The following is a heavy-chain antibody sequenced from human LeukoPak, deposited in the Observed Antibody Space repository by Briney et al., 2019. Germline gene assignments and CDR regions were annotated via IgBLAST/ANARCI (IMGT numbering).Heavy chain of an antibody. CDR2: ISYDGSNK. V-gene: IGHV3-30-3*01. D-gene: IGHD2-2*01. Sequence: GGSLRLSCAASGFTFNSYAMHWVRQAPGKGLEWVAVISYDGSNKYYADSVKGRFTISRDNSKNTLYLQMNSLRAEDTAVYYCARVRGDIVVVPAGLYGMDVWGQGTTVTVSS. CDR1: GFTFNSYA. CDR3: ARVRGDIVVVPAGLYGMDV. J-gene: IGHJ6*02.